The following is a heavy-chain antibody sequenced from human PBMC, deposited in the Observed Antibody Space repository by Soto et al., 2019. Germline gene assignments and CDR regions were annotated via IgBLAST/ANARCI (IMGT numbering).Heavy chain of an antibody. CDR2: IHPSGGST. V-gene: IGHV1-46*01. Sequence: ASVKVSCKASGYTFTSYYIHWVRQAPGQGLEWMGIIHPSGGSTNYAQKFQGRVTMTRDTSTSTVYMELSSLRSEDTAVYYCARDRWELRGDYFDYWGQGPLVTVSS. J-gene: IGHJ4*02. CDR3: ARDRWELRGDYFDY. D-gene: IGHD1-26*01. CDR1: GYTFTSYY.